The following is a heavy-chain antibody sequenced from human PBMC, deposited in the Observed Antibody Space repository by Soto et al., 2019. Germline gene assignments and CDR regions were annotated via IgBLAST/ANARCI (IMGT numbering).Heavy chain of an antibody. V-gene: IGHV4-39*01. J-gene: IGHJ4*02. D-gene: IGHD2-15*01. CDR3: GKVLVGATGHTDSDS. CDR1: GGSIYRSGYY. Sequence: SETLSLTCTVSGGSIYRSGYYWGWICQPPGRGLEWIGNIDYNGVTYSNPSLKSRVTISRDTSKNQFSLKLTSVTAADTALYYCGKVLVGATGHTDSDSWGPGTLVTVSS. CDR2: IDYNGVT.